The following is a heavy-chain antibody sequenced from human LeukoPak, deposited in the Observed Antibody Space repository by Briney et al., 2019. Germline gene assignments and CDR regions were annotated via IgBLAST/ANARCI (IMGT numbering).Heavy chain of an antibody. J-gene: IGHJ4*02. CDR2: IYYSGST. Sequence: APETLSLTCTVSGGSTSSSSYYWGWIRQPPGKGLEWIGSIYYSGSTYYSPSLKSRVTISVDTSKTQFSLRLISVTAADTAVYYCVRLVGVPPAVDNWGQGTLVTVSS. V-gene: IGHV4-39*01. CDR3: VRLVGVPPAVDN. CDR1: GGSTSSSSYY. D-gene: IGHD2-2*01.